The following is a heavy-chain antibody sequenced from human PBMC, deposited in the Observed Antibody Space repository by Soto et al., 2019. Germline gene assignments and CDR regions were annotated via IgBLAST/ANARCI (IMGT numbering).Heavy chain of an antibody. J-gene: IGHJ5*02. CDR3: EKEVAGWFDP. V-gene: IGHV3-33*06. Sequence: GGSLRLSCAASGFTFNAYSMHWVRQAPGKGLEWVAVMWGDGSDQYYGDSVKGRFTISRDNSKNTLYLQMSSLRADDTAVYYCEKEVAGWFDPWGEGTLVTVSS. D-gene: IGHD2-15*01. CDR1: GFTFNAYS. CDR2: MWGDGSDQ.